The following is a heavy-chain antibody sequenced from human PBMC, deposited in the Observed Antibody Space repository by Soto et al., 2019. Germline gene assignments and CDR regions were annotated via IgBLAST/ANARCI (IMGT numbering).Heavy chain of an antibody. CDR1: GFSLSTSGMC. V-gene: IGHV2-70*01. Sequence: GSGPTLVNPTQTLTLTCTFSGFSLSTSGMCVSWIRQPPGKALEWLALIDWDDDKYYSTSLKTRLTISKDTSKNQVVLTMTNMDPVDTATYYCARTLVSDVPATAIYGTVYYFDYWGQGTLVTVSS. J-gene: IGHJ4*02. CDR2: IDWDDDK. D-gene: IGHD2-2*01. CDR3: ARTLVSDVPATAIYGTVYYFDY.